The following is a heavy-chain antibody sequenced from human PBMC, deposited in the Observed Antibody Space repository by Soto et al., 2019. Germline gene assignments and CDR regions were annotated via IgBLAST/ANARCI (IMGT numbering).Heavy chain of an antibody. D-gene: IGHD1-26*01. Sequence: ASVKVSCQAAGYTFTTCSINWVPQAPGQGLEWMGWISPYNPNTNYAQNVQGRVTMTTDTSTSTASMELTRLTSDDTAIYYCARADSTECSNGGCSFFYIHDMDVGG. CDR3: ARADSTECSNGGCSFFYIHDMDV. J-gene: IGHJ6*01. V-gene: IGHV1-18*04. CDR1: GYTFTTCS. CDR2: ISPYNPNT.